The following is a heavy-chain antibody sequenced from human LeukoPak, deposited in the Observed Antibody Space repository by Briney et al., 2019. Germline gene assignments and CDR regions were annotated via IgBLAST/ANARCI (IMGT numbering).Heavy chain of an antibody. CDR1: GGSISSGGYY. Sequence: SQTLSLTCTVSGGSISSGGYYWSWIRQHPGKGLEWIEYIYYSGSTYYNPSLKSRVTISVDTSKNQFSLKLSSVTAADTAVYYCARDNEAGGYYFDYWGQGTLVTVSS. D-gene: IGHD3-16*01. J-gene: IGHJ4*02. CDR2: IYYSGST. CDR3: ARDNEAGGYYFDY. V-gene: IGHV4-31*03.